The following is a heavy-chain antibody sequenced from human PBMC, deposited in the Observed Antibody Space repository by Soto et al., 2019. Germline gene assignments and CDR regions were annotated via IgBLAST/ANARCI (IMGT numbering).Heavy chain of an antibody. V-gene: IGHV3-23*01. J-gene: IGHJ4*02. CDR3: AKVRRDGYSPFDY. CDR2: ISGSGGST. D-gene: IGHD5-18*01. CDR1: GFTFSSYA. Sequence: EVQLLESGGGLVQPGGSLRLSCAASGFTFSSYAMSWVRQAPGKGLEWVSAISGSGGSTYYADSVKGRFTISRDNSKNTLYLQMNRLRAEDTAVYYCAKVRRDGYSPFDYWGQGTLVTVSS.